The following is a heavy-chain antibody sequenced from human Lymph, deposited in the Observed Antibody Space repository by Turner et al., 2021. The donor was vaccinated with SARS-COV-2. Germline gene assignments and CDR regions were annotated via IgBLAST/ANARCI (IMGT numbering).Heavy chain of an antibody. CDR3: AKEGLSGRRLQFVPYFAY. CDR1: GFSFDDYA. Sequence: EVQLVESGGGVVQPGGSLSLACAASGFSFDDYAMHWVRKAPGKGLEWVSPISGDGGSTYYADSVKGRFTISRDDSKNSLYLQINSLRTEDTALYYCAKEGLSGRRLQFVPYFAYWGQGTLVSVSS. CDR2: ISGDGGST. V-gene: IGHV3-43*02. J-gene: IGHJ4*02. D-gene: IGHD5-12*01.